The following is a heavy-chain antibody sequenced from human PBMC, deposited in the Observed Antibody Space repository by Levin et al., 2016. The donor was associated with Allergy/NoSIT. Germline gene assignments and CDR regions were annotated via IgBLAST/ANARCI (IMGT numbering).Heavy chain of an antibody. J-gene: IGHJ3*02. CDR1: GGSISSYY. CDR3: ARGDYDILTGYYGRGTFRAFDI. CDR2: IYYSGST. Sequence: SETLSLTCTVSGGSISSYYWSWIRQPPGKGLEWIGYIYYSGSTNYNPSLKSRVTISVDTSKNQFSLKLSSVTAADTAVYYCARGDYDILTGYYGRGTFRAFDIWGQGTMVTVSS. D-gene: IGHD3-9*01. V-gene: IGHV4-59*01.